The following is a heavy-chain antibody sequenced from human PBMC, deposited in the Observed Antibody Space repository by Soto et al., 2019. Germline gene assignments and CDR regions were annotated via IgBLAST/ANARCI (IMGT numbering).Heavy chain of an antibody. CDR3: ARDSDYSFDY. CDR2: IQSGGPI. J-gene: IGHJ4*02. V-gene: IGHV3-66*01. D-gene: IGHD4-17*01. CDR1: GFTVSSKY. Sequence: GGSLRLSCAASGFTVSSKYMSWVRQAPGKGLEWVSLIQSGGPIYYADSVKGRFTISRDNAKNSLYLQMNSLRDEDTAVYYCARDSDYSFDYWGQGALVTVSS.